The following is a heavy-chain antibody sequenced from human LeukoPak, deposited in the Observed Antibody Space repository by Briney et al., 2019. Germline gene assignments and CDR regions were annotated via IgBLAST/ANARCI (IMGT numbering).Heavy chain of an antibody. Sequence: PGGSLRLSCAASGFTFSNAWMSWVRQAPGKGLEWVGRIKSKTDSGTTDYAAPVKGRFTISRDDSKNTLYLQMNSLKTEDTAVYYCTTDPSPGWSGYFPYYFDYWGQGTLVTVSS. CDR3: TTDPSPGWSGYFPYYFDY. CDR1: GFTFSNAW. CDR2: IKSKTDSGTT. V-gene: IGHV3-15*01. D-gene: IGHD3-3*01. J-gene: IGHJ4*02.